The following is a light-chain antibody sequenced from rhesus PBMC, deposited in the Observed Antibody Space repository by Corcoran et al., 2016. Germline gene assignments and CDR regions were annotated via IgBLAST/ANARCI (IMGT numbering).Light chain of an antibody. CDR2: AAA. V-gene: IGKV1-36*02. CDR1: QGISSY. Sequence: DIQMSQSPSSLSASVGDRVTITCRVSQGISSYLSWYQQKPGKAPKRLIYAAASLESGVPSRFSGSGSRTEFTLTISSLQPEDFAAYYCLQTYTTPLTFGGGTKVELK. J-gene: IGKJ4*01. CDR3: LQTYTTPLT.